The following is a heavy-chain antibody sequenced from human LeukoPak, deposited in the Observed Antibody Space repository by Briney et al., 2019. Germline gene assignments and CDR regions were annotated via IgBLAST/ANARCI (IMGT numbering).Heavy chain of an antibody. CDR3: ARDSLVVPAAMVHFDY. V-gene: IGHV1-18*01. D-gene: IGHD2-2*01. CDR1: GYTFTSYG. Sequence: GASVKVSCKASGYTFTSYGISWVRQAPGQGLEWMGWISAYNGNTNYAQKLQGRVTMTTDTSTSTAYMELRSLRSDDTAVYYRARDSLVVPAAMVHFDYWGQGTLVTVSS. J-gene: IGHJ4*02. CDR2: ISAYNGNT.